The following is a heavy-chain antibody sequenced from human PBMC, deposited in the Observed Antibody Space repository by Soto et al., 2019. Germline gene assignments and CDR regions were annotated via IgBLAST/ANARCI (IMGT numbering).Heavy chain of an antibody. CDR2: IYPSDLDT. CDR3: ATPGPGVAASF. CDR1: GYTFTNYW. D-gene: IGHD6-19*01. Sequence: GESLKISCNGLGYTFTNYWIGWVGQMPGKGLEWMGLIYPSDLDTRYSPSFQGQVTISADKSVSTAYLQWNSLKASDTAMYYCATPGPGVAASFWGQGTQVTVSS. V-gene: IGHV5-51*01. J-gene: IGHJ4*02.